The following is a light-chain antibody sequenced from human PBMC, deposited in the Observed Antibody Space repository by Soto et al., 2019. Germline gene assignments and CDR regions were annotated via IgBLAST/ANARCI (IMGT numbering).Light chain of an antibody. CDR2: LGS. J-gene: IGKJ1*01. V-gene: IGKV2-28*01. Sequence: IVMTQSPLSLPVTPGEPASISCRSSQSLLQSNGYNYLDWYLQKPGQSPQLLIYLGSNRASGVPDRFSGTGSGTDFTLKISRVEAEDVGVYYCMQALHTPLTFGQGIKVEIK. CDR1: QSLLQSNGYNY. CDR3: MQALHTPLT.